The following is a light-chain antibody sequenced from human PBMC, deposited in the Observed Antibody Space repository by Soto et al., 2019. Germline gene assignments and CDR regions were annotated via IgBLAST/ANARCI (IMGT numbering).Light chain of an antibody. CDR3: QQGHHGPIT. CDR1: QSISTE. CDR2: SAS. J-gene: IGKJ2*01. Sequence: EIVMTQSPATLSVSPGERATLSCRASQSISTELAWYQQKPGQPPRLLIYSASTRAPGVPARFTGSGSGSEFTLTISGLQSEDFAVYYCQQGHHGPITFGQETRLEI. V-gene: IGKV3-15*01.